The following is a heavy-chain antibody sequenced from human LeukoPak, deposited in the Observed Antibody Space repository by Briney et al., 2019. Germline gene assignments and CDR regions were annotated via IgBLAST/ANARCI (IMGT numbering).Heavy chain of an antibody. D-gene: IGHD3-10*01. J-gene: IGHJ5*02. CDR2: INHSGST. Sequence: SETLSLTCAVYGGSFSGYYWSWIRQPPGKGLEWIGEINHSGSTNYNPSLKSRVTISVDTSKNQFSLKLSSVTAADTAVYYCARHRPSMVRPRGFDPWGQGTLVTVSS. CDR3: ARHRPSMVRPRGFDP. CDR1: GGSFSGYY. V-gene: IGHV4-34*01.